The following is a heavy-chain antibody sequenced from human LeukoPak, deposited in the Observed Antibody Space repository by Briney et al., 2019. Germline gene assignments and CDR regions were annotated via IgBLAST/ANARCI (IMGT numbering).Heavy chain of an antibody. CDR2: ISYDGSNK. CDR3: AKYGQWLVPFDY. CDR1: GFTFSSYG. V-gene: IGHV3-30*18. D-gene: IGHD6-19*01. J-gene: IGHJ4*02. Sequence: GRSLRLSCAASGFTFSSYGMHWVRQAPGKGLEWVAVISYDGSNKYYADSVKGRFTISRDNSKNTLYLQMNSLRAEDTAVYYCAKYGQWLVPFDYWGQGTLVTVSS.